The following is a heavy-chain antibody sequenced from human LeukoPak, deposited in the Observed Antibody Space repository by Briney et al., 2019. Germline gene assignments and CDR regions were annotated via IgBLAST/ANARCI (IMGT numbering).Heavy chain of an antibody. CDR1: GFTFDDYA. Sequence: GRSLRLSCAASGFTFDDYAMHWVRQAPGKGLEWVSGISWNSGSIGYADSVKGRFTIPRDNAKNSLYLQMNSLRAEDMALYYCAKDRDDILTGFHFDYWGQGTLVTVSS. CDR3: AKDRDDILTGFHFDY. V-gene: IGHV3-9*03. CDR2: ISWNSGSI. J-gene: IGHJ4*02. D-gene: IGHD3-9*01.